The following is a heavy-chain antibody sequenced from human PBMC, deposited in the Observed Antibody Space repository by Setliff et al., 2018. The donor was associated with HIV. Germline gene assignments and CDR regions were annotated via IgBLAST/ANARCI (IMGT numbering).Heavy chain of an antibody. Sequence: PSETLSLTCAVSGYSISSGYYWGWIRQPPGKGLEWIGSIYYSGSTYYNPSLKSRVTISVDTSKNQFSLKLSSVTAADTAVYYCARGLTSVAGWGQGTLVTVSS. D-gene: IGHD6-19*01. J-gene: IGHJ4*02. CDR2: IYYSGST. CDR3: ARGLTSVAG. CDR1: GYSISSGYY. V-gene: IGHV4-38-2*01.